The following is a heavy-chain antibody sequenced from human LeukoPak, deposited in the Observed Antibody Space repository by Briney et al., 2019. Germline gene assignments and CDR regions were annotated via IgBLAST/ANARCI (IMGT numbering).Heavy chain of an antibody. D-gene: IGHD3-22*01. CDR2: IYTSGST. CDR1: GGSISSYY. Sequence: PSETLSLTCTVSGGSISSYYWSWIQQPAGKGLEWIGRIYTSGSTNYNPSLKSRVTMSVDTSKNQFSLKLSSVTAADTAVYYCARQTYYYDSSGYFNGNYFDYWGQGTLVTVSS. V-gene: IGHV4-4*07. J-gene: IGHJ4*02. CDR3: ARQTYYYDSSGYFNGNYFDY.